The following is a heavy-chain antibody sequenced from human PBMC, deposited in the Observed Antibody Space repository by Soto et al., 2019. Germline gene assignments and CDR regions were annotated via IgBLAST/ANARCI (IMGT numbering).Heavy chain of an antibody. CDR1: GYTFTIYY. J-gene: IGHJ4*02. CDR2: INPSGGST. D-gene: IGHD3-22*01. CDR3: ARVRRSSGYYYGY. V-gene: IGHV1-46*01. Sequence: GTSVKVSCTASGYTFTIYYMHWVRQAPGQGLEWMGIINPSGGSTSYAQKFQGRVTMTRDTSTSTVYMELSSLRSEDTAVYYCARVRRSSGYYYGYWGQGTPVTVS.